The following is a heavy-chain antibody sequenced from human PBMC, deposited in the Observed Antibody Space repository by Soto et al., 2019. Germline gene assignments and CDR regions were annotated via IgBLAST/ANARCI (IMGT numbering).Heavy chain of an antibody. CDR3: AKVSRKGSAIDFDY. CDR1: GYTFSNYD. D-gene: IGHD3-10*01. V-gene: IGHV1-8*01. J-gene: IGHJ4*02. CDR2: VNPNNGDT. Sequence: QVQLVQSGAELKKPGASVKVSCKASGYTFSNYDMNWVRQATGQGPEWIGWVNPNNGDTGYAQKFQGRVTLTTDISTSTAYMVLPSLRSEDTAIYYCAKVSRKGSAIDFDYWGQGTLITVSS.